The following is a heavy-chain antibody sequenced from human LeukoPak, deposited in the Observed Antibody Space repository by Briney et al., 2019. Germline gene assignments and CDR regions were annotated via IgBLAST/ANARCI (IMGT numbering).Heavy chain of an antibody. CDR2: ISVYNGNT. Sequence: ASVKVSCKASGYTFTSYGISWVRQAPGQGLEWMGWISVYNGNTNYAQKLQGRVTMTTDTSTSTAYMELRSLRSDDTAVYYCARVSRYYYYYYMDVWGKGTTVTVSS. D-gene: IGHD4-23*01. CDR3: ARVSRYYYYYYMDV. J-gene: IGHJ6*03. V-gene: IGHV1-18*01. CDR1: GYTFTSYG.